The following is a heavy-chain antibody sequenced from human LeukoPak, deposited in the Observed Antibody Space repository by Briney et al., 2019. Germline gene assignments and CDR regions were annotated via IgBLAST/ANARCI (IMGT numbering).Heavy chain of an antibody. V-gene: IGHV1-69*13. CDR1: GGTFSSYA. Sequence: ASVRVSCKASGGTFSSYAISWVRQAPGQGLEWMGGIIPIFGTANYAQKFQGRVTITADESTSTAYMELSSLRSEDTAVYYCARDLGHSGSYYRWGQGTLVTVSS. CDR2: IIPIFGTA. D-gene: IGHD1-26*01. J-gene: IGHJ5*02. CDR3: ARDLGHSGSYYR.